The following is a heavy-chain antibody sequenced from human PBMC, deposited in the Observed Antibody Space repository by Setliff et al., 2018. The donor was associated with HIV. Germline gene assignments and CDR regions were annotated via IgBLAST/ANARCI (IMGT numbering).Heavy chain of an antibody. CDR3: AKPRRYYFDH. J-gene: IGHJ4*02. CDR1: DLAFSIYA. CDR2: ASPSGGTT. Sequence: GGSLRLSCQASDLAFSIYAMSWVRQAPGKGLEWVSIASPSGGTTYYADSVKGRFTISRDNSKSTLYLQMNSLKTEDTAVYYCAKPRRYYFDHWGQGTLVTVSS. V-gene: IGHV3-23*01.